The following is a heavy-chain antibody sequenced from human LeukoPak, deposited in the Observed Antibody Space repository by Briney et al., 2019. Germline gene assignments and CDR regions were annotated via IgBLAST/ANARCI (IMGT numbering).Heavy chain of an antibody. V-gene: IGHV3-30-3*01. CDR2: ISWDGNIE. J-gene: IGHJ5*02. CDR3: ARNPERIYWFDP. Sequence: PGGSLRLSCSASGFTFKSQAMHWIRQAPGKGLEWVAFISWDGNIEHYADSVKGRFTISRDNPKNTLYLHLDNLRADDTAMYYCARNPERIYWFDPWGQGSLVTVSS. D-gene: IGHD2-15*01. CDR1: GFTFKSQA.